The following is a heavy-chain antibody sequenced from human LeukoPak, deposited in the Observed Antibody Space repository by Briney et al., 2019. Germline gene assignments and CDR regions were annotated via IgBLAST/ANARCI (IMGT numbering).Heavy chain of an antibody. Sequence: GGSLRLSCAASGFTFSSYAMSWVRQAPGKGLEWVSAISGGGGSTYYADSVKGRFTISRDNSKNTLYLQMNSLRTEDTAVYYCARHGPSYYFDYWGQGTLVTVSS. V-gene: IGHV3-23*01. D-gene: IGHD3-16*01. CDR3: ARHGPSYYFDY. J-gene: IGHJ4*02. CDR1: GFTFSSYA. CDR2: ISGGGGST.